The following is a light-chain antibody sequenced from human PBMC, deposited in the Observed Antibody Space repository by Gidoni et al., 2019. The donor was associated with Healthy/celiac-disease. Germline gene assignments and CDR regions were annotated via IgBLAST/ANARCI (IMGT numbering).Light chain of an antibody. CDR3: QQSYSTCLT. J-gene: IGKJ4*01. CDR2: AAS. V-gene: IGKV1-39*01. Sequence: DIQMTQSPSSLSASVGDRVTITCRARQSISSYLNWYQQKPGKAPKLLIYAASSLQSGVPSRFSGSGSGTDFTLTISSLQPEDFATYYCQQSYSTCLTFGGGTKVEIK. CDR1: QSISSY.